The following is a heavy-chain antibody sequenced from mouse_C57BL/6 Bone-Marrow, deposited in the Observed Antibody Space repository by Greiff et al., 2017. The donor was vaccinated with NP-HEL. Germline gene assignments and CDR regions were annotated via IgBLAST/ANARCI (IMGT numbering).Heavy chain of an antibody. CDR2: INPNYGTT. CDR3: AREDYGSSYDAMDY. V-gene: IGHV1-39*01. Sequence: VQLQHSGPELVKPGASVKISCKASGYSFTDYNMNWVKQSNGKSLEWIGVINPNYGTTSYNQKFKGKATLTVDQSSSTAYMQLNSLTSEDSAVYYCAREDYGSSYDAMDYWGQGTSVTVSS. J-gene: IGHJ4*01. D-gene: IGHD1-1*01. CDR1: GYSFTDYN.